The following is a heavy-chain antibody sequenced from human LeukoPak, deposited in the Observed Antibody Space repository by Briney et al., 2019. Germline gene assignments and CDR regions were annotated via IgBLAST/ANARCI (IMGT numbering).Heavy chain of an antibody. CDR1: GGSISSSSYY. V-gene: IGHV4-39*01. D-gene: IGHD2-15*01. CDR2: IYYSGST. CDR3: ARVGYCSGGSCYSGGDAFDI. J-gene: IGHJ3*02. Sequence: SETLSLTCTVSGGSISSSSYYWGWIRQPPGKGLEWIGSIYYSGSTYYNPSLKSRVTISVDTSKNQFSLKLSSVTAADTAVYYCARVGYCSGGSCYSGGDAFDIWGQGTMVTVSS.